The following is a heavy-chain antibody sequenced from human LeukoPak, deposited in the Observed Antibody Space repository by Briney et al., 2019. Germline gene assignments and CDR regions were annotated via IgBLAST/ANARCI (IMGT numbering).Heavy chain of an antibody. D-gene: IGHD5-18*01. CDR3: ARGSDTAMVTLPFGY. CDR1: GGSFSGYY. J-gene: IGHJ4*02. V-gene: IGHV4-34*01. Sequence: SETLSLTCAVYGGSFSGYYWSWLRQPQGKGREWIGEINDSGRTNDNPSLKRRVTISETTSKNQFSQKRSSVTAADTAVYYCARGSDTAMVTLPFGYWGQGTLVTVSS. CDR2: INDSGRT.